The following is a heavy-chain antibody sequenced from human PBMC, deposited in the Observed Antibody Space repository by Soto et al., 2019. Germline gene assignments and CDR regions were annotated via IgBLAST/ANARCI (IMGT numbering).Heavy chain of an antibody. Sequence: QVQLVQSGAEVKKPGPSVKVSCQASGGTFNNFAFTWVRQAPGQGLEWLGGIMPVFHTTNIAQTFQDRITVTADDFTTTVYMEMTSLRYDDTAVYYCATATISPVSATLYHYGMDIWGQGTTVTVSS. J-gene: IGHJ6*02. CDR1: GGTFNNFA. D-gene: IGHD6-25*01. V-gene: IGHV1-69*01. CDR2: IMPVFHTT. CDR3: ATATISPVSATLYHYGMDI.